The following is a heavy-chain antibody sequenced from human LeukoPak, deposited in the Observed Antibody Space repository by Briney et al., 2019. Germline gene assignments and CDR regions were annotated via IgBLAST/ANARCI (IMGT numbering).Heavy chain of an antibody. CDR3: ARLGSTWYPDS. CDR1: GFTFSNSP. Sequence: GGSLRLSCAASGFTFSNSPMSWVRQTPGKGLEWVSAITGNAGSLYHADSVKGRFTISRSNSKNTLSLQMDSLKVDDTAVYYCARLGSTWYPDSWGQGTLVTVSS. D-gene: IGHD6-13*01. CDR2: ITGNAGSL. V-gene: IGHV3-23*01. J-gene: IGHJ5*02.